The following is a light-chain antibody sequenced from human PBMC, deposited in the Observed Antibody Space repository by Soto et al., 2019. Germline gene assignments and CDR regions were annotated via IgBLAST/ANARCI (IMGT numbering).Light chain of an antibody. CDR2: EVN. CDR1: SSDIGSYNR. Sequence: LTHPASVSGSPGQSITISCTGASSDIGSYNRVSWYQQPPGTAPKLIIYEVNNRPSGVPDRFSGSKSGNTASLTISGLQAEDEADYYCNSFTTSSTYVFGTGTKVTV. CDR3: NSFTTSSTYV. J-gene: IGLJ1*01. V-gene: IGLV2-18*02.